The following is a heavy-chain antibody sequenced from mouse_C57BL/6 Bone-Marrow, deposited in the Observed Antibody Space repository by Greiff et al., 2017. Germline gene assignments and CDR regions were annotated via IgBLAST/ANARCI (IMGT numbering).Heavy chain of an antibody. CDR3: VRHSLAY. CDR2: IRSKSNNYAT. Sequence: EVQLVESGGGLVQPKGSLKLSCAASGFSFNTYAMNWVRQATGKGLEWVARIRSKSNNYATYYADSVKDRFTISRDDSESRLYLQMNNLKTEDTAMYYCVRHSLAYWGQGTLVTVSA. CDR1: GFSFNTYA. V-gene: IGHV10-1*01. J-gene: IGHJ3*01.